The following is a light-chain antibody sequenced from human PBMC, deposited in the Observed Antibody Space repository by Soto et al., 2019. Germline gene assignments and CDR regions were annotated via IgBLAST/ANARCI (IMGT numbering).Light chain of an antibody. J-gene: IGLJ1*01. CDR3: GSWTPYRPYL. V-gene: IGLV2-14*03. CDR2: YVD. Sequence: QSALTQPASVSGSPGQSITISCTGTSRDVGAYDYVSWYLQYPDKAPQLLIYYVDHRPSGVSSRFSGSKSGNTASLTISGLQAEDEADYYCGSWTPYRPYLFATGTKVTVL. CDR1: SRDVGAYDY.